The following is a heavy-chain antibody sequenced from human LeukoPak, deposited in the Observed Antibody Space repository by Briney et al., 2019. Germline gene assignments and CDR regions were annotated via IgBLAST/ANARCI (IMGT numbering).Heavy chain of an antibody. Sequence: ASVKVSCKASGYTFTSYDINWVRQATGQGLEWMGWMNPNSGNTGYAQKFQGRVTMTRNTSISTAYTELSSLRSEDTAVYYCARGADCSSTSCYLGAFDIWGQGTMVTVSS. CDR1: GYTFTSYD. D-gene: IGHD2-2*01. V-gene: IGHV1-8*01. CDR3: ARGADCSSTSCYLGAFDI. CDR2: MNPNSGNT. J-gene: IGHJ3*02.